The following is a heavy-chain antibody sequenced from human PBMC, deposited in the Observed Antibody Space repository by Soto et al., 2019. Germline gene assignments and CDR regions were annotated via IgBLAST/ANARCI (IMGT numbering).Heavy chain of an antibody. Sequence: SETLSLTCAVYGGSFSGYYWSWIRQPPGKGLEWFGEINHSRSTNYNPSLKSRVAISVDTSKNQFSLKLSSVTAADTAVYYCAVPGIAAAGTNRLAMDVWGQGTTVTVSS. J-gene: IGHJ6*02. CDR3: AVPGIAAAGTNRLAMDV. CDR2: INHSRST. D-gene: IGHD6-13*01. V-gene: IGHV4-34*01. CDR1: GGSFSGYY.